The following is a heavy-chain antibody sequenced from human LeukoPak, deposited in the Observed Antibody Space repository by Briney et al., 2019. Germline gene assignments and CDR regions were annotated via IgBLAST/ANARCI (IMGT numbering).Heavy chain of an antibody. CDR3: ARGLNRNDYGDYGY. CDR2: IYTSGNT. Sequence: SQTLSLTCTVSGDSISSVNYYWSWIRQPAGKGLEWIGRIYTSGNTNYNPSLKSRITISVDTSKNQFSLKLSSVTAADTAVYYCARGLNRNDYGDYGYWGQGTLVTVSS. D-gene: IGHD4-17*01. V-gene: IGHV4-61*02. CDR1: GDSISSVNYY. J-gene: IGHJ4*02.